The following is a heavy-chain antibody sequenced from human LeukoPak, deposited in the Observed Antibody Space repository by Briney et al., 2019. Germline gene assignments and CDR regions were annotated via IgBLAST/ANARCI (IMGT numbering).Heavy chain of an antibody. J-gene: IGHJ3*02. Sequence: GGSLRLSCAASGFTPRTYDMHWVRQATAKGLEWVSAIGTDGDTYYAGSVKGRFTISRENAKNSLYLQMNSLRAGDTAVYYCARESVYRAFDIWGQGTMVTVSS. V-gene: IGHV3-13*04. D-gene: IGHD1-26*01. CDR1: GFTPRTYD. CDR2: IGTDGDT. CDR3: ARESVYRAFDI.